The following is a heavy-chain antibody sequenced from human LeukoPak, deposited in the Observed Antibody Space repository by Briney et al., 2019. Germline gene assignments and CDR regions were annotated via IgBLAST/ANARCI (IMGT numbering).Heavy chain of an antibody. J-gene: IGHJ4*02. Sequence: GGSLRLSCAASGFTFSSYGMHWVRQAPGKGLEWVAFIRYDGSNKYYADSVKGRFTISRDNSKNTLYLQMNSLRAEDTAVYYCAKAKREYCSGGSCYRSLLDYWGQGTLVTVSS. CDR3: AKAKREYCSGGSCYRSLLDY. CDR2: IRYDGSNK. V-gene: IGHV3-30*02. CDR1: GFTFSSYG. D-gene: IGHD2-15*01.